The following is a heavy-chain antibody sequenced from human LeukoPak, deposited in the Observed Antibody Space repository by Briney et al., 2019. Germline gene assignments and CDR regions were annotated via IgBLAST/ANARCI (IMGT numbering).Heavy chain of an antibody. J-gene: IGHJ4*02. CDR2: ISWNSGSI. CDR1: GFTFDDYA. CDR3: AKDLNVGWYYFDY. V-gene: IGHV3-9*01. Sequence: GGSLRLSCAASGFTFDDYAMHWVRQAPGKGLEWVSGISWNSGSIGYADSVKGRFTISRDNAKNSLYLQMNSLRAEDTALYYCAKDLNVGWYYFDYWGQGTLVTVSS. D-gene: IGHD2-15*01.